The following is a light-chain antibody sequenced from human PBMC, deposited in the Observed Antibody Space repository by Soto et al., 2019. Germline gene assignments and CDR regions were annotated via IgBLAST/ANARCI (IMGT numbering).Light chain of an antibody. J-gene: IGLJ1*01. CDR2: RNN. V-gene: IGLV1-47*01. Sequence: QSVLTQPPSASRTPGQRVTISCSGSSSNIGSDYVYWYQQFPGTAPKLLIYRNNQRPSGVPDRFSGSKSGTSASLAISGLRSEDEADYYCAAWDDSLSGYVFGTGTKSPS. CDR3: AAWDDSLSGYV. CDR1: SSNIGSDY.